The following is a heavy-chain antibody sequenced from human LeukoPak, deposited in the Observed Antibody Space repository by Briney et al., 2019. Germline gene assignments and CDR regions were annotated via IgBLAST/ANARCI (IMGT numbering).Heavy chain of an antibody. D-gene: IGHD3-16*01. CDR2: IYYSGYT. CDR1: GGSISSYY. V-gene: IGHV4-59*01. J-gene: IGHJ6*03. Sequence: PSETLSLTCTVSGGSISSYYWSWIRQPPGKGLESIGYIYYSGYTNYNPSLKSRVTISVDTSKNQFSLKLSSVTAADTAVYYCARETSQKGAHYMDVWGKGTTVTISS. CDR3: ARETSQKGAHYMDV.